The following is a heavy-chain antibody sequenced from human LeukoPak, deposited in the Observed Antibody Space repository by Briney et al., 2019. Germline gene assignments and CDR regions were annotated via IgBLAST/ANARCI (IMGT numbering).Heavy chain of an antibody. D-gene: IGHD3-10*01. CDR1: GYTFTSYG. J-gene: IGHJ4*02. Sequence: ASVKVSCKASGYTFTSYGISWVRQAPGQGLEWMGWISADDGNTDYPQKLQGRVTMTTDTSTSTAYMELRSLRSDDTAVYYCARESHVTREDYWGQGTLVTVSS. CDR3: ARESHVTREDY. V-gene: IGHV1-18*01. CDR2: ISADDGNT.